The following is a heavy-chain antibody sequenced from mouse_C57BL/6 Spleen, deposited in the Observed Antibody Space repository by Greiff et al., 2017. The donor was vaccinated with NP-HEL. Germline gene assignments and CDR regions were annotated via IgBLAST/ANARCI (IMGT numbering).Heavy chain of an antibody. CDR1: GFTFSSYA. CDR2: ISSGGDYI. D-gene: IGHD2-3*01. CDR3: TSDGSLAFDV. Sequence: EVKLMESGEGLVKPGGSLKLSCAASGFTFSSYAMSWVRQTPEKRLEWVAYISSGGDYIYYADTVKGRFTISRDNARNTLYLQMSSLKSEDTAMYYCTSDGSLAFDVWGTGTTVTVSS. J-gene: IGHJ1*03. V-gene: IGHV5-9-1*02.